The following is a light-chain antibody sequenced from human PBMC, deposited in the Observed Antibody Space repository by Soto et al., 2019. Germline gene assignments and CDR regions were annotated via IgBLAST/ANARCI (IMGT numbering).Light chain of an antibody. CDR2: KAS. J-gene: IGKJ4*01. CDR1: QNINRW. V-gene: IGKV1-5*03. Sequence: DIQMTQSPSTLSASVGDTVTITCRASQNINRWFAWYQQKPGKAPKLLIHKASTLESGVPARFSGSASGTEFTLISSSLQPDDFACYFCIQYNVYPLTFGGGTKVEIK. CDR3: IQYNVYPLT.